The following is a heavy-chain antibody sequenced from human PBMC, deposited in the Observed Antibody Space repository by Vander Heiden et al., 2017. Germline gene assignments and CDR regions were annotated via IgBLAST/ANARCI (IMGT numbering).Heavy chain of an antibody. V-gene: IGHV4-34*01. CDR2: INHSGST. CDR3: ASLGGATPLDY. Sequence: QVQLPQWGAGLLTPSETLSPTCAVYGGSFSGYYWSWIRQPPGKGLEWIGEINHSGSTNYNPSLKSRVTISVDTSKNQFSLRLSSVTAADTAVYYCASLGGATPLDYWGQGTLVTVSS. CDR1: GGSFSGYY. J-gene: IGHJ4*02. D-gene: IGHD1-26*01.